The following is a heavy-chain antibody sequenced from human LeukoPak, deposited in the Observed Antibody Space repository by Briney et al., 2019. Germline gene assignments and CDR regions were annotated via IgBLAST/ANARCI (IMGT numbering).Heavy chain of an antibody. CDR2: IYYSGNT. V-gene: IGHV4-59*08. Sequence: SETLSLTCTVSGGSISSYYWSWIRQPPGKGLEWIGYIYYSGNTNYNPSLKSRVTISVDTSKNQFSLKLTSVTAADTAVYYCARHDSSGWYSFEYWGQGTLVTDSS. CDR1: GGSISSYY. CDR3: ARHDSSGWYSFEY. D-gene: IGHD6-19*01. J-gene: IGHJ4*02.